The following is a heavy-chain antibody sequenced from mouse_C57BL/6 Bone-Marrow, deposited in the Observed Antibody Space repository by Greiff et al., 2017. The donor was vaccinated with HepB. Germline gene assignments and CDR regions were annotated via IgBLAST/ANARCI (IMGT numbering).Heavy chain of an antibody. CDR1: GFTFSSYG. CDR2: ISSGGSYT. Sequence: VQLKESGGDLVKPGGSLKLSCAASGFTFSSYGMSWVRQTPDKRLEWVATISSGGSYTYYPDSVKGRFTISRDNAKNTLYLQMSSLKSEDTAMYYCALRILRPLYYYAMDYWGQGTSVTVSS. CDR3: ALRILRPLYYYAMDY. J-gene: IGHJ4*01. D-gene: IGHD1-2*01. V-gene: IGHV5-6*01.